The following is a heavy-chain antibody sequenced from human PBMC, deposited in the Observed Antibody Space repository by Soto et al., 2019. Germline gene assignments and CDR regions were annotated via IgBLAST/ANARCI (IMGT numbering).Heavy chain of an antibody. CDR3: ARELPQRQGRNMDV. V-gene: IGHV4-31*03. CDR1: GGSISSATYY. J-gene: IGHJ6*02. CDR2: IFYSGRR. D-gene: IGHD1-1*01. Sequence: SETLSLTCSVSGGSISSATYYWSWVRQRPGKGLEWIGYIFYSGRRYYNASLKTRLTISVDTSSNQFSLKLSSVTAADTAVYYCARELPQRQGRNMDVWGQGTTVTVSS.